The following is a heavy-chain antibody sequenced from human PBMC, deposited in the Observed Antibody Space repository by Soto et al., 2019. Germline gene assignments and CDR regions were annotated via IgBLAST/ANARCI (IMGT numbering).Heavy chain of an antibody. V-gene: IGHV4-59*01. Sequence: PSETLSLTCTVSGGSISSYYWSWIRQPPGKGLEWIGYIYYSGSTNYNPSLKSRVTISVDTSKNQFSLKLSSVTAADTAVYYCAREYAAAGSNNWFDPWGQGTLVTVSS. CDR3: AREYAAAGSNNWFDP. CDR2: IYYSGST. J-gene: IGHJ5*02. CDR1: GGSISSYY. D-gene: IGHD6-13*01.